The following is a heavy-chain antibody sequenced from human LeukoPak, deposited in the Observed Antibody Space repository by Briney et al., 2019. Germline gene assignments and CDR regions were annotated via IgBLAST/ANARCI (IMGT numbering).Heavy chain of an antibody. CDR2: INPSSGGS. CDR3: ATIAEDWENNY. CDR1: GYTITCYS. J-gene: IGHJ4*02. Sequence: ASVNVSCKASGYTITCYSIHWVRQAHGQGLGWMGWINPSSGGSTFSQKVSGRVTMTMYTSISTTYLELSSLKSDDTAVYYSATIAEDWENNYWGQGTLVTVSS. V-gene: IGHV1-2*02. D-gene: IGHD6-13*01.